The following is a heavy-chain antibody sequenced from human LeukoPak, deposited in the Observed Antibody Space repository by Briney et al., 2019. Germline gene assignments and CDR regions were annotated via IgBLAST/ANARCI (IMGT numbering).Heavy chain of an antibody. D-gene: IGHD5-18*01. Sequence: PGGSLRLSCAASGFTFSRYWMHWVRQAPGKGQVWVSRIDSDGSSTGYADSVEGRFTISRDNAKNTLYLQMNSLRVEDTAVYYCARGDTAMETWGQGTMVTVSS. V-gene: IGHV3-74*01. J-gene: IGHJ5*02. CDR3: ARGDTAMET. CDR1: GFTFSRYW. CDR2: IDSDGSST.